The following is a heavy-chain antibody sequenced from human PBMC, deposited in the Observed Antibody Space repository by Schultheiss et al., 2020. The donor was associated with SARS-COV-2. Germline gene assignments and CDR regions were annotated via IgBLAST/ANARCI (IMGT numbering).Heavy chain of an antibody. J-gene: IGHJ5*02. CDR2: INSDGSAS. D-gene: IGHD6-13*01. Sequence: GGSLRLSCAASGFTFSSYAMHWVRQAPGKGLEWVSRINSDGSASSYADSVHCRFTVSRDNAGNTLYLQMNNLRVEDTAIYYCARARAEQHLPFSWGPIPHPTTWFDPWGQGTLVTVSS. CDR1: GFTFSSYA. V-gene: IGHV3-74*01. CDR3: ARARAEQHLPFSWGPIPHPTTWFDP.